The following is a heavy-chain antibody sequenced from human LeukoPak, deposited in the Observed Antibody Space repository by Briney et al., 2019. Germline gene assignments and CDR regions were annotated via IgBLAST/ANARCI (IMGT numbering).Heavy chain of an antibody. CDR1: GYTFTIYI. CDR3: ARASPPKVGATIYYFDY. D-gene: IGHD1-26*01. V-gene: IGHV7-4-1*02. J-gene: IGHJ4*02. CDR2: INTNTGKP. Sequence: GASVTVSFTSSGYTFTIYILNWVRQAPGQGLECMGWINTNTGKPTYAQGFTGRFVFSLDTSVSTAYLQISSLKAEDTALYYCARASPPKVGATIYYFDYWGQGTLVTVSS.